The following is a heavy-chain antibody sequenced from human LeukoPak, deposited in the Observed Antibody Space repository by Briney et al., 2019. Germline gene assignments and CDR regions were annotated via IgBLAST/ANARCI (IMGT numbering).Heavy chain of an antibody. CDR2: IYYSGST. Sequence: PSETLSLTCTVSGGSISSSSYYWGWIRQPPGKGLEWIGSIYYSGSTYYNPSLKSRVTISVDTSKNQFSLKLSSVTAADTAVYYCARGKDVDYYYYMDVWGKGTTVTVSS. CDR3: ARGKDVDYYYYMDV. V-gene: IGHV4-39*07. D-gene: IGHD5-12*01. J-gene: IGHJ6*03. CDR1: GGSISSSSYY.